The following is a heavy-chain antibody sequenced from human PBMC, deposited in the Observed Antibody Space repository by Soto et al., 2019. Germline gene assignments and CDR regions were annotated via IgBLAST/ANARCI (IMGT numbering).Heavy chain of an antibody. Sequence: PGGSLRLSCAASGFTFSTYGMHWVRQAPGKGLDWVAIISHDGSNKYYADSVKGRFTISRDNSKNTLFLQMNSLRAEDTAVYYCAKEYYYDGTGYSHCGQGPLVTVYS. CDR3: AKEYYYDGTGYSH. D-gene: IGHD3-22*01. CDR1: GFTFSTYG. CDR2: ISHDGSNK. V-gene: IGHV3-30*18. J-gene: IGHJ4*02.